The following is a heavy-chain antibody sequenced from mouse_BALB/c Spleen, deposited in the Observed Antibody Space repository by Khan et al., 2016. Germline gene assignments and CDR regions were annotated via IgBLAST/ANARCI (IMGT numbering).Heavy chain of an antibody. CDR3: AKDYYGSSYVTVFAY. V-gene: IGHV1S135*01. J-gene: IGHJ3*01. Sequence: VQLQQSGPELVKPGASVKVSCKASGYSFIDYNMYWVKQSHGKSLEWIGYIDPYNGGNNYNQKFKDKATLTVDKSSSTAFMHLNSLTSEDSAVYYGAKDYYGSSYVTVFAYWGQGTLVTVSA. D-gene: IGHD1-1*01. CDR2: IDPYNGGN. CDR1: GYSFIDYN.